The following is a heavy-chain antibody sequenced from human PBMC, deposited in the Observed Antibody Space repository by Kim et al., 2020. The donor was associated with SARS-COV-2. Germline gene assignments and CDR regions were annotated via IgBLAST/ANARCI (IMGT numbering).Heavy chain of an antibody. Sequence: GGSLRLSCGASGFTFSRAWMNWVRQAPGKGLEWVGRIKSKTDGGTAEYAAPVKGRFTISRDDSKSTLYLEISSLETEDTAMYYCARGHRVAGFLLDSWGQGTLVTVSS. V-gene: IGHV3-15*01. J-gene: IGHJ4*02. CDR3: ARGHRVAGFLLDS. D-gene: IGHD6-19*01. CDR1: GFTFSRAW. CDR2: IKSKTDGGTA.